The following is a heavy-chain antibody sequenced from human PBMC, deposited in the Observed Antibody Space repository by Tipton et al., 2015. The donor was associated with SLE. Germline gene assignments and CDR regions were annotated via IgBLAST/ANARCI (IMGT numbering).Heavy chain of an antibody. D-gene: IGHD1-1*01. V-gene: IGHV4-31*03. CDR3: ARVPGLERSYSYFYYMDV. Sequence: TLSLTCTVSGGSIRSGGYYWSWIRQHPGKGLEWIGYIYYSGSTYYNPSLKSRVTISVDTSKNQFSLRLSSVTAADTAVYYCARVPGLERSYSYFYYMDVWGKGTTVTVSS. CDR2: IYYSGST. J-gene: IGHJ6*03. CDR1: GGSIRSGGYY.